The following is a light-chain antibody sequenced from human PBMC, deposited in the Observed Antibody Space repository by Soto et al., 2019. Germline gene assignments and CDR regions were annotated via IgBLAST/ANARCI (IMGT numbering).Light chain of an antibody. J-gene: IGKJ5*01. V-gene: IGKV1-39*01. CDR3: QQSYRTPPIT. CDR1: QGIRND. Sequence: IPMARSRSSMSVSAGDRITITCRASQGIRNDLGWYQQTPGKAPKLLIYAASSLQSGVPSRFSGSVSGTDFALTISSLHPEDFVTYYCQQSYRTPPITVGQGPRLE. CDR2: AAS.